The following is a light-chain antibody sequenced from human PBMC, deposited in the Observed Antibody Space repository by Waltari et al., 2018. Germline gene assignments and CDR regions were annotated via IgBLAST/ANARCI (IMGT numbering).Light chain of an antibody. CDR2: YDD. Sequence: QSVLTQPPSVSEAPRQRVTISCSASTSNLGNQSINWYPKLPGKAPKLLIYYDDLLPSGVSDRFSGSKSGTSASLAISGLQSEDEADYYCSAWDDSLNGPVFGGGTKLTVL. J-gene: IGLJ2*01. CDR1: TSNLGNQS. V-gene: IGLV1-36*01. CDR3: SAWDDSLNGPV.